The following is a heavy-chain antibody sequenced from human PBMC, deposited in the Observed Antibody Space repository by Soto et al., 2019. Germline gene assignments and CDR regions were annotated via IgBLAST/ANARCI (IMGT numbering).Heavy chain of an antibody. CDR3: ARGRAARIAAAGGNWFDP. CDR2: ISSSSSTI. Sequence: PGGSLRLSCAASGFTFSSYWMSWVRQAPGKGLEWVSYISSSSSTIYYADSVKGRFTISRDNAKNSLYLQMNSLRDEDTAVYYCARGRAARIAAAGGNWFDPWGQGTLVTVSS. J-gene: IGHJ5*02. V-gene: IGHV3-48*02. D-gene: IGHD6-13*01. CDR1: GFTFSSYW.